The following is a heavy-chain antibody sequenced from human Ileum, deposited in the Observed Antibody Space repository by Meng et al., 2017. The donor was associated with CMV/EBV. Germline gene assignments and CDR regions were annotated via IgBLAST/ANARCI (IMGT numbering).Heavy chain of an antibody. Sequence: QVQLVESGGGVVQPGRSLRLSCVASGFTFSDYAMHWVRQAPGKGLEWVARTSDGTNEYYADSVKGRFTISRDNSKNTLSLQMNSLRVEDTAVYYCVRDGDFSTWPLDYWGQGTLVTVSS. V-gene: IGHV3-30*04. CDR2: TSDGTNE. J-gene: IGHJ4*02. CDR1: GFTFSDYA. D-gene: IGHD6-13*01. CDR3: VRDGDFSTWPLDY.